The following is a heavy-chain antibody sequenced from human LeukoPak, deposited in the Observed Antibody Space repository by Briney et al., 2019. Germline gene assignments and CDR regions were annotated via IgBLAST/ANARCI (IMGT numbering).Heavy chain of an antibody. V-gene: IGHV3-21*01. CDR1: GFTFSSYS. CDR3: ARVKDTAMVTGPSDV. CDR2: ISSSSSYI. Sequence: PGGSLRLSCAASGFTFSSYSMNWVRQAPGKGLEWVSSISSSSSYIHYADSVKGRFTISRDNAKNSLYLQMNSLRAEDTAVYYCARVKDTAMVTGPSDVWGQGTRVTVSS. D-gene: IGHD5-18*01. J-gene: IGHJ3*01.